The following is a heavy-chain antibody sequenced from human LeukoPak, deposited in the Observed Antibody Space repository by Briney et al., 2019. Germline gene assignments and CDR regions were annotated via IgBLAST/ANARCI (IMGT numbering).Heavy chain of an antibody. V-gene: IGHV3-21*01. Sequence: PGGSLRLSCAASGFTFNTYSMNWVRQAPGKGLEWASSITRSSYIYYADSVKGRFTISRDNAKNSLYLQINSLRAEDTAVYYCARGPWELLANWGQGTLVTVSS. CDR1: GFTFNTYS. D-gene: IGHD1-26*01. CDR2: ITRSSYI. CDR3: ARGPWELLAN. J-gene: IGHJ4*02.